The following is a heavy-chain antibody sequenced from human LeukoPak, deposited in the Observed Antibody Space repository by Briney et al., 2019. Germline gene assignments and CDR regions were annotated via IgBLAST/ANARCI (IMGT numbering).Heavy chain of an antibody. CDR1: GYTLTELS. Sequence: GALVKVSCKVSGYTLTELSMHWVRQAPGKGLEWMGGFDPEDGETIYAQKFQGRVTMTEDTSTDTAYMELSSLRSEDTAVYYCARDGARAESCSGGSCYSWFDPWGQGTLVTVSS. J-gene: IGHJ5*02. D-gene: IGHD2-15*01. V-gene: IGHV1-24*01. CDR3: ARDGARAESCSGGSCYSWFDP. CDR2: FDPEDGET.